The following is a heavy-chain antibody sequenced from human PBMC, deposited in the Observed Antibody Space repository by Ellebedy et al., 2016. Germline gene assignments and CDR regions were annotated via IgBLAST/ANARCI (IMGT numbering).Heavy chain of an antibody. CDR2: INHSGST. CDR1: GGSFSGYY. J-gene: IGHJ4*02. D-gene: IGHD3-3*01. CDR3: ARGQGDFWSRYYVYYFDY. V-gene: IGHV4-34*01. Sequence: SETLSLTCAVYGGSFSGYYWSWIRQPPGKGLEWIGEINHSGSTNYNPSLKSRVTISVDTSKNQFSLKLSSVTAADTAVYYCARGQGDFWSRYYVYYFDYWGQGTLVTVSS.